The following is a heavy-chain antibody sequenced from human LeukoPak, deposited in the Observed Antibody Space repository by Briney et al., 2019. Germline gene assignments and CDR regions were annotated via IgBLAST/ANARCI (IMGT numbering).Heavy chain of an antibody. CDR3: ARDVSYHGMDV. CDR2: ISSSGSII. J-gene: IGHJ6*02. D-gene: IGHD5/OR15-5a*01. Sequence: GGSLRLSCVASGFTFSSSDMNWVRQAPGKGLDWVSYISSSGSIIYYADSVKGRFIISRDNAKNSLYLHMNSLRAEDTAVYYCARDVSYHGMDVWGQGTTVTVSS. V-gene: IGHV3-48*03. CDR1: GFTFSSSD.